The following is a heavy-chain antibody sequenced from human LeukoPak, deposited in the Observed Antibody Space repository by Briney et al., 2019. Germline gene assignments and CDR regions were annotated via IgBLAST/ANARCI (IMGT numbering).Heavy chain of an antibody. V-gene: IGHV1-8*01. D-gene: IGHD2-2*01. CDR3: ARGGYCSSTSCLRDFQH. CDR2: MNPNSGNT. CDR1: GYDFTSHG. Sequence: GASVKVSCKASGYDFTSHGIFWVRQAPGQGLEWMGWMNPNSGNTGYAQKFQGRVTITRNTSISTAYMELSSLRSEDTAVYYCARGGYCSSTSCLRDFQHWGQGTLVTVSS. J-gene: IGHJ1*01.